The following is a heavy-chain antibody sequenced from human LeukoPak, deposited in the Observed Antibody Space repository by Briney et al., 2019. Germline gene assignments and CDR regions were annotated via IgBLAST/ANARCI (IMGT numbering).Heavy chain of an antibody. CDR3: AKGSYSSGWYESDY. Sequence: PGGSLRLSCAASGFTFSSYWMHWVRQVPGKGLVWVSRITSEGSSTSYADSVKGRFTISRDNSKNTLYLQMNSLRAEDTAVYYCAKGSYSSGWYESDYWGQGTLVTVSS. V-gene: IGHV3-74*01. D-gene: IGHD6-19*01. J-gene: IGHJ4*02. CDR1: GFTFSSYW. CDR2: ITSEGSST.